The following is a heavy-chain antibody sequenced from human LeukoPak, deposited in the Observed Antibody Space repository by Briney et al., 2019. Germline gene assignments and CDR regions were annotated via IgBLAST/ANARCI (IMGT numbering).Heavy chain of an antibody. Sequence: PGGSLRLSCAASGFTFSSYSMNWVRQSPGKALEWVSYISSSSSTIYYADSVKGLFTISRENAKNSLYLQMNTLRAEDTAVYYCAREGDFWSGYYTGIFDYWGQGTLVTVSS. CDR2: ISSSSSTI. D-gene: IGHD3-3*01. V-gene: IGHV3-48*04. CDR1: GFTFSSYS. J-gene: IGHJ4*02. CDR3: AREGDFWSGYYTGIFDY.